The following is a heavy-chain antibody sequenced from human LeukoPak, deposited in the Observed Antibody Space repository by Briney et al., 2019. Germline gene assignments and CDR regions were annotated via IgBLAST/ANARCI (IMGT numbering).Heavy chain of an antibody. CDR3: ARGGYYDKEAFDI. V-gene: IGHV4-59*01. Sequence: SETLPLLCFVSGGYMSRYYWRWIRQPPGKGLEWIGYIFYSGSANYNPSLESRVTISVDTSTSQFSLKLSSVTAADTAVYYCARGGYYDKEAFDIWGQGTMVTASS. D-gene: IGHD3-22*01. CDR1: GGYMSRYY. J-gene: IGHJ3*02. CDR2: IFYSGSA.